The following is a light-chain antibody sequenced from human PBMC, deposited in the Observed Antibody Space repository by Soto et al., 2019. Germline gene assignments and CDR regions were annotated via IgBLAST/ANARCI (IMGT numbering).Light chain of an antibody. J-gene: IGKJ4*01. V-gene: IGKV3-11*01. Sequence: EIVLTQSPATLSLSPGERATLSCRASQTINSHLAWYQQKPGQAPRLLIYDASNRATGTPARFSGSGSGTDFTLTISSLEPEDFAVYYCQQRKSWPLTFGGGTKVDIK. CDR1: QTINSH. CDR3: QQRKSWPLT. CDR2: DAS.